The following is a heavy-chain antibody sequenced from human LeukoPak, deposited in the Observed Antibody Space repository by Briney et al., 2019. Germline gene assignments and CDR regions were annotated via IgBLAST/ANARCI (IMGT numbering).Heavy chain of an antibody. V-gene: IGHV1-2*02. CDR2: IYPNNGGT. CDR3: ARFSGSSNFDY. Sequence: EASVKVSCRASGYTFSGYFMHWVRQAPGQGLEWMGWIYPNNGGTKYAQKFQGRVTMTRDTSISTIYMELSSLRSDDTAVYYCARFSGSSNFDYWGQGTLVTVPS. CDR1: GYTFSGYF. D-gene: IGHD1-26*01. J-gene: IGHJ4*02.